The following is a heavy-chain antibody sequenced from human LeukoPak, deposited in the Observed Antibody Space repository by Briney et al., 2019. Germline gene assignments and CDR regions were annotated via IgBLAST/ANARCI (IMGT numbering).Heavy chain of an antibody. D-gene: IGHD3-3*01. V-gene: IGHV4-34*01. Sequence: SETLSLTCAVYGGSFSGYYWSWIRQPPGKGLEWIGEINHSGSTNYNPSLKSRVTISVDASKNQFSLKLCSVTAADTAVYYCARGRFNDFWSGYQYYFDYWGQGTLVTVSS. CDR2: INHSGST. J-gene: IGHJ4*02. CDR1: GGSFSGYY. CDR3: ARGRFNDFWSGYQYYFDY.